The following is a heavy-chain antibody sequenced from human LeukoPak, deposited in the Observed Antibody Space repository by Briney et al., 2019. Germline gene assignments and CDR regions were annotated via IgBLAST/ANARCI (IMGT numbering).Heavy chain of an antibody. J-gene: IGHJ4*02. Sequence: GGSLRLSCVDSVFTFSTYCMIWVRQAPGKGVEWVANIKNEGREKYYVDSVKGRFTISRDNAKNSLYLQMNNLRAEGKAVYYCARDSGLSGYDLLDYWGQGTLVTVSS. D-gene: IGHD5-12*01. CDR3: ARDSGLSGYDLLDY. CDR1: VFTFSTYC. CDR2: IKNEGREK. V-gene: IGHV3-7*01.